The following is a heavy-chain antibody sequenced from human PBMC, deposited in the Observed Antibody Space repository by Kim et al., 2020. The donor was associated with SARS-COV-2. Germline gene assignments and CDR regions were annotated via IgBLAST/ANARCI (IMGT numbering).Heavy chain of an antibody. J-gene: IGHJ2*01. CDR3: TTGHSSSWYYWYFDP. CDR1: RFTFSNAG. V-gene: IGHV3-15*01. D-gene: IGHD6-13*01. CDR2: IKSKSDGGTT. Sequence: GGSLRLSCAASRFTFSNAGMSWVRQAPGKGLVWVGRIKSKSDGGTTDYSAPVKGRFTISRDDSKNTLYLQRNSMKTEDTAVYYCTTGHSSSWYYWYFDPRGRGALGSVSS.